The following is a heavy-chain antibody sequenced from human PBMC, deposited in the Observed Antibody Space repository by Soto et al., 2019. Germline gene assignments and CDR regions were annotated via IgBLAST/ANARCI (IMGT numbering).Heavy chain of an antibody. CDR3: ARDPAVSTIAAAGTDYYYGMDV. V-gene: IGHV4-31*03. D-gene: IGHD6-13*01. Sequence: PSETLSLTCTVSGGSISSGGYYWSWIRQHPGKGLEWIGYIYYSGSTYYNPSLKSRVTISVDTSKNQFSLKLSSVTAADTAVYYCARDPAVSTIAAAGTDYYYGMDVWRQGTTVTVSS. J-gene: IGHJ6*02. CDR2: IYYSGST. CDR1: GGSISSGGYY.